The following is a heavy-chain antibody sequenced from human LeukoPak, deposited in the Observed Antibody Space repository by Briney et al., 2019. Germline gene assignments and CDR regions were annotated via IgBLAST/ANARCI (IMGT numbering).Heavy chain of an antibody. Sequence: GGSLRLSCSASGFTITNYAFSWVRQAPGKGLEWVSAITGRGDKTYYTDSVKGRFTLSRDNSKNTLYLQMNSLRAEDTALYYCATDGYSGYGYFDYWGQGTLVTDSS. V-gene: IGHV3-23*01. J-gene: IGHJ4*02. CDR1: GFTITNYA. CDR3: ATDGYSGYGYFDY. D-gene: IGHD5-12*01. CDR2: ITGRGDKT.